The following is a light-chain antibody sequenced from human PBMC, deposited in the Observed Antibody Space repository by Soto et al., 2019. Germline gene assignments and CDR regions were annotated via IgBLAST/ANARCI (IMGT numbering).Light chain of an antibody. J-gene: IGKJ1*01. V-gene: IGKV3-20*01. CDR3: QQYGGSPRT. CDR1: QSVSSGY. CDR2: DAS. Sequence: EIVLTQSPGTLSLSPGERGTLSCRASQSVSSGYLAWYQQKPGQAPRLLIYDASSRATGIPDRFSGSGSGTDFTLTISRLEPEDFAVYYCQQYGGSPRTFGQGTKV.